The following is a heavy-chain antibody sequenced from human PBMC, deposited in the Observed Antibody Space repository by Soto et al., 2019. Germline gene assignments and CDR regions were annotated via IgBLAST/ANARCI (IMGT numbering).Heavy chain of an antibody. CDR2: IFYSGTT. J-gene: IGHJ5*02. Sequence: TLSLTCTFASCAIRCGGYYWSWISQHPGKGLEWIGYIFYSGTTYYNPSLKSRVTISVDTSKNQFSLKLSAVTAADTAVYDCARSVDPWGQGTLVT. CDR3: ARSVDP. V-gene: IGHV4-31*03. CDR1: SCAIRCGGYY.